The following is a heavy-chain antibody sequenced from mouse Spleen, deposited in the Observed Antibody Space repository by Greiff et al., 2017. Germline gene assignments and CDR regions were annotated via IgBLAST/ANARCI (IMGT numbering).Heavy chain of an antibody. Sequence: QVQLQQPGTELVKPGASGYTFTSYWMHWVKQRPGQGLEWIGNINPSNGGTNYNEKFKSKATLTVDKSSSTAYMQLSSLTSEDSAVYYCAREGTYSHFDYWGQGTTLTVSS. D-gene: IGHD2-10*01. CDR1: GYTFTSYW. CDR3: AREGTYSHFDY. V-gene: IGHV1-53*01. CDR2: INPSNGGT. J-gene: IGHJ2*01.